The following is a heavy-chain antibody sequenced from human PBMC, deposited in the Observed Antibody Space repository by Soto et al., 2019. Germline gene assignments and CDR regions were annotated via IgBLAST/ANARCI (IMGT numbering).Heavy chain of an antibody. Sequence: GEALKLSCTGSGYSFTSYWISWVRQMPGKGLEWMGRIDPSDSYTNYSPSFQGHVTISADKSISTAYLQWSSLKASDTAMYYCARRGDYNLYGMDVWGQGTTVTVSS. CDR1: GYSFTSYW. CDR3: ARRGDYNLYGMDV. J-gene: IGHJ6*02. CDR2: IDPSDSYT. D-gene: IGHD4-17*01. V-gene: IGHV5-10-1*01.